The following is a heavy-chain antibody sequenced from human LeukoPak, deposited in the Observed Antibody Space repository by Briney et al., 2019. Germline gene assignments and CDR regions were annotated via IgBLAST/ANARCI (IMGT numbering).Heavy chain of an antibody. CDR3: ARDRGRDGYNRYFDY. CDR1: GYTFTSYY. D-gene: IGHD5-24*01. CDR2: INPSGGST. V-gene: IGHV1-46*01. J-gene: IGHJ4*02. Sequence: ASVKVSCKASGYTFTSYYMHWVRQAPGQGLEWMGIINPSGGSTNYAQKFQGRVTITADESTSTAYMELSSLRSEDTAVYYCARDRGRDGYNRYFDYWGQGTLVTVSS.